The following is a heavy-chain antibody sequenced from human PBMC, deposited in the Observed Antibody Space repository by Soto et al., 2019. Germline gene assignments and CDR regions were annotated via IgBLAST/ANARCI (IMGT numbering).Heavy chain of an antibody. CDR3: ARLHYYDSSGYLDY. CDR1: GGSISSYY. CDR2: IYYSGST. D-gene: IGHD3-22*01. J-gene: IGHJ4*02. V-gene: IGHV4-59*01. Sequence: SETLSLTCTVSGGSISSYYWSWIRQPPGKGLEWIGYIYYSGSTNYNPSLKSRVTISVDTSKSQFSLKLSSVTAADTAVYYCARLHYYDSSGYLDYWGQGTLVTVSS.